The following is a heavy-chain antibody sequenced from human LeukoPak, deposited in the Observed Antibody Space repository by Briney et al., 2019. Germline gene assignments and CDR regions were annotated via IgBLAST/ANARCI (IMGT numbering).Heavy chain of an antibody. CDR1: GGSVSSSSNY. V-gene: IGHV4-39*07. Sequence: SETLSLTCAVSGGSVSSSSNYWGWIRQPPGKGLEWIGSIYYSGSTYYNPSLKSRVTISVDTSKNQFSLKLSSVTAADTAVHYCARVGGATPFDYWGQGTLVTVSS. CDR3: ARVGGATPFDY. J-gene: IGHJ4*02. CDR2: IYYSGST. D-gene: IGHD1-26*01.